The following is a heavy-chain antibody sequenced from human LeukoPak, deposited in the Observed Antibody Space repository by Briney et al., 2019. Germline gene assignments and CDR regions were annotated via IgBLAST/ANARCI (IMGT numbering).Heavy chain of an antibody. CDR1: GYTFTGYY. D-gene: IGHD6-13*01. Sequence: GASVKVSCKASGYTFTGYYMHWVRQAPGQGLEWMGWINPNSGGTNYAQKFQGRVTMTRDTSISTAYMELSRLRSDDTAVYYCARGTIAAAGYYYYGMDVWGQGTTVTVSS. CDR2: INPNSGGT. J-gene: IGHJ6*02. V-gene: IGHV1-2*02. CDR3: ARGTIAAAGYYYYGMDV.